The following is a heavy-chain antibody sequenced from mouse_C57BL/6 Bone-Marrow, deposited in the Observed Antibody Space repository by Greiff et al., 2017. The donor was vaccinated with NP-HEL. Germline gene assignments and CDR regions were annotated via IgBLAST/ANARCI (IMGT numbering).Heavy chain of an antibody. CDR2: IYPRSGNT. CDR3: ARGRYYASYAMDY. CDR1: GYTFTSYG. V-gene: IGHV1-81*01. J-gene: IGHJ4*01. D-gene: IGHD1-1*01. Sequence: LVESGAELARPGASVKLSCKASGYTFTSYGISWVKQRTGQGLEWIGEIYPRSGNTYYNEKFKGKATLTADKSSSTAYMELRSLTSEDSAVYFCARGRYYASYAMDYWGQGTSVTVSS.